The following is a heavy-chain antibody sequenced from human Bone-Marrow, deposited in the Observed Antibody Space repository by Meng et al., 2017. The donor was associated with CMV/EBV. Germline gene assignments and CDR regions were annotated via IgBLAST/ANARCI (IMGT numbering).Heavy chain of an antibody. CDR3: ARGCSTRCFFDY. V-gene: IGHV3-30-3*01. CDR1: GFSFSTYP. J-gene: IGHJ4*02. D-gene: IGHD2-2*01. CDR2: ISYDGGNT. Sequence: GVSLRLVCSASGFSFSTYPIHWVHQAPGKELEWVALISYDGGNTDYADPVKGRFTISRDNSKITVYLQMNSLRAEDTALYYCARGCSTRCFFDYWGQGTLVTASS.